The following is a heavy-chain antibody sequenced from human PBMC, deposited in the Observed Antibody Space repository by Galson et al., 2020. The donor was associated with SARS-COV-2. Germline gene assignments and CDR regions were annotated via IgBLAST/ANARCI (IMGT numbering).Heavy chain of an antibody. V-gene: IGHV3-30*01. CDR3: ARDGFDY. J-gene: IGHJ4*02. CDR1: GFSLSRYD. Sequence: GGSLRLSCAASGFSLSRYDMNWFRQVPGKGLEWVAVISYDGSNKNYGDSVRGRFTVSRDDSKNTVYLQMNSLRAEDTSLYYCARDGFDYWGQGTLVTVSS. CDR2: ISYDGSNK.